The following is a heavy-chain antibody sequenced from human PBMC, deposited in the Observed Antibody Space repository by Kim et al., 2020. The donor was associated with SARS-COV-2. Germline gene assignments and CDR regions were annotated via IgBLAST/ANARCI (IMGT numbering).Heavy chain of an antibody. Sequence: KGRVTISVDTSKNQFSLKLSSVTAADPAVYYCARVICSSTSCYVHWFDPWGQGTLVTVSS. V-gene: IGHV4-31*02. CDR3: ARVICSSTSCYVHWFDP. D-gene: IGHD2-2*01. J-gene: IGHJ5*02.